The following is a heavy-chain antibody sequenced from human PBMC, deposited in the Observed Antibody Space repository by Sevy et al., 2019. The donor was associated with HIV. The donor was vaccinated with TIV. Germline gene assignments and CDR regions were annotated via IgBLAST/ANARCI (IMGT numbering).Heavy chain of an antibody. CDR3: VRREVRTESGWGPDF. CDR1: GGSISSTTSY. CDR2: IYYRGHT. D-gene: IGHD1-26*01. V-gene: IGHV4-39*02. Sequence: SENLSLTCTVSGGSISSTTSYWGWIRQPPGKGLEWIGTIYYRGHTSYNPSLKNRVTISVDTSNNHFSLKVTSVTAADTAVYYCVRREVRTESGWGPDFWGRGTLVTVSS. J-gene: IGHJ4*02.